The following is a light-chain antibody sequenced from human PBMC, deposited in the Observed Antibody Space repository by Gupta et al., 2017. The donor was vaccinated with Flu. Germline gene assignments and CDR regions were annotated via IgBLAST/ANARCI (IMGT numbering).Light chain of an antibody. CDR2: EVN. CDR3: SSDASSDIVL. J-gene: IGLJ3*02. V-gene: IGLV2-14*01. Sequence: QSALTQPASVSGSPGQSITISCTGTSSDVGGYNYVSWYQQHSDKAPKLIIYEVNNRPSGISNRFSGSKSGNTASLTISGLQAEDEADYYCSSDASSDIVLFGGGTKLTVL. CDR1: SSDVGGYNY.